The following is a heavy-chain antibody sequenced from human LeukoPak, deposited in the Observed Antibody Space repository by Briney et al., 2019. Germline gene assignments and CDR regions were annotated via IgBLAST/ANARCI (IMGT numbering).Heavy chain of an antibody. CDR3: ARENDYDAFDI. Sequence: GGSLRLSCAASGFTFSSYSMNWVRQAPGKGLEWVSPISSSSSYIYYADSVKGRFTISRDNAKNSLYLQMNSLRAEDTAVYYCARENDYDAFDIWGQGTMVTVSS. V-gene: IGHV3-21*01. CDR1: GFTFSSYS. CDR2: ISSSSSYI. D-gene: IGHD4-17*01. J-gene: IGHJ3*02.